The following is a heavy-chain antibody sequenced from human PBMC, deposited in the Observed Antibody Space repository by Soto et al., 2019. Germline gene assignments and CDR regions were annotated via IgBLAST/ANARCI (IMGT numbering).Heavy chain of an antibody. CDR1: GGSISSYY. V-gene: IGHV4-59*01. J-gene: IGHJ5*02. CDR3: ARDSQQLVLGGWFDP. Sequence: SETLSLTCTVSGGSISSYYWSWIRQPPGKGLEWIGYMYYGGRTNYNPSLKSRVTISVDTSKMQVSLKLSSVTAADTAVYYCARDSQQLVLGGWFDPWGQGTLVTVSS. D-gene: IGHD6-13*01. CDR2: MYYGGRT.